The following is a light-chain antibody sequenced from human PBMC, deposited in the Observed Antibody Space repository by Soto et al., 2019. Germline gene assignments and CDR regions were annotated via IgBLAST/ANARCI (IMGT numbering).Light chain of an antibody. Sequence: DIQMTQSPASVTASVGDRVTITCRAGQHISTYLAWYQQKQGEXPKLLISAASSLGSGVPSRFSGIGSGTDLTITISSLQPEDGETYYGQQANSFPFTFGGGTKVDI. CDR1: QHISTY. V-gene: IGKV1-12*01. CDR2: AAS. CDR3: QQANSFPFT. J-gene: IGKJ4*01.